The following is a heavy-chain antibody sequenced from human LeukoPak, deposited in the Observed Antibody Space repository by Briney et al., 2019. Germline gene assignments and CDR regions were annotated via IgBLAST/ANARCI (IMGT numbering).Heavy chain of an antibody. CDR1: GGYLSSSSHY. CDR2: IYYSGST. D-gene: IGHD6-13*01. J-gene: IGHJ4*02. V-gene: IGHV4-31*11. Sequence: SETLPLTCAVSGGYLSSSSHYWGWIRQHPGKGLEWIGYIYYSGSTSYNPSLRSRVTISVDTSENQFSLRLSSVTAADTAVYYCGRGRSPYSTTWYVDLWGQGTLVIASS. CDR3: GRGRSPYSTTWYVDL.